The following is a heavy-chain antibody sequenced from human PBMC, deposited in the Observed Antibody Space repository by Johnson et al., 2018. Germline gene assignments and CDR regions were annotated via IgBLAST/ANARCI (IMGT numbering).Heavy chain of an antibody. V-gene: IGHV1-46*01. D-gene: IGHD3-22*01. J-gene: IGHJ6*03. CDR2: INPSGGNT. Sequence: QVQLVQSGAEVKKPGASVKVSCKASGYTFTNYYMHWVRQAPGQGLEWMGIINPSGGNTSYAQKVQGRVTISVDTSKNQFSLKLSSVTAADTAVYYCAGRYYYDSSGYYTDYYYMDVWGKGTTVTVSS. CDR3: AGRYYYDSSGYYTDYYYMDV. CDR1: GYTFTNYY.